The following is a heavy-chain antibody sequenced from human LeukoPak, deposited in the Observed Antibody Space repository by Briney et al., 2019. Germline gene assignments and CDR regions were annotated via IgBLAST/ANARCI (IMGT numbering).Heavy chain of an antibody. V-gene: IGHV1-46*01. CDR3: AREIYISGHTGGWFDP. Sequence: ASVKVSCKASGYTFTSYYMHWVRQAPGQGLEWMGIINPSGGSTSYAQKFQGRVTMTRDMSTSTVYMELSSLRSEDTAVYYCAREIYISGHTGGWFDPWGQGTLVIVSS. J-gene: IGHJ5*02. D-gene: IGHD6-19*01. CDR2: INPSGGST. CDR1: GYTFTSYY.